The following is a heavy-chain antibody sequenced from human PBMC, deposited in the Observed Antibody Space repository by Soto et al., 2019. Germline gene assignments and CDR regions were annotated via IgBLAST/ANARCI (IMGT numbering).Heavy chain of an antibody. V-gene: IGHV3-7*03. J-gene: IGHJ4*02. CDR3: ARGDYFDRRFDY. CDR2: IKQDESEK. Sequence: LRLSCATSGFTFSSYWMSWVRQPPGKGLERVATIKQDESEKYYVDSVKGRFTVSRDNAKNSLYLQMNTLRAEDTAVYYCARGDYFDRRFDYWGQGALVTVSS. CDR1: GFTFSSYW. D-gene: IGHD3-22*01.